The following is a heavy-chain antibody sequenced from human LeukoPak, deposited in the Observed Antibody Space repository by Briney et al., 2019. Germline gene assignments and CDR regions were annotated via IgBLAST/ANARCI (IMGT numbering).Heavy chain of an antibody. V-gene: IGHV3-23*01. CDR1: GFTFSSYA. CDR3: AKDLNSGSYPAYYYYYYGMDV. CDR2: ISGSGGST. Sequence: QTGGSLRLSCAASGFTFSSYAMSWVRQAPGKGLEWVSAISGSGGSTYYADSVKGRLTISRDNSKNTLYLQMNSLRAEDTAVYYCAKDLNSGSYPAYYYYYYGMDVWGQGTTVTVSS. J-gene: IGHJ6*02. D-gene: IGHD1-26*01.